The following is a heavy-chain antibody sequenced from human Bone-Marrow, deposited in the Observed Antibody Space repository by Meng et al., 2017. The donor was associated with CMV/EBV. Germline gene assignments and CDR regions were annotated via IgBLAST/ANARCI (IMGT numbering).Heavy chain of an antibody. D-gene: IGHD1-20*01. J-gene: IGHJ4*02. CDR3: AKEGAGLTGNFDY. V-gene: IGHV3-23*03. CDR1: GFTFSDYY. CDR2: IYSGGSST. Sequence: GESLKISCAASGFTFSDYYMGWIRQAPGKGLEWVSVIYSGGSSTYYADSVKGRFTISRDNSKNTLYLQMNSLRAEDTAVYYCAKEGAGLTGNFDYWGQGTLVTVSS.